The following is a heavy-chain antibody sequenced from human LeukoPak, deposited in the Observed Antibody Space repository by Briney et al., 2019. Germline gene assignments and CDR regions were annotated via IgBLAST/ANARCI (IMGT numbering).Heavy chain of an antibody. J-gene: IGHJ4*02. CDR1: GFTFNDYW. CDR2: IKQDGSEK. V-gene: IGHV3-7*01. Sequence: QPGGSLRLSCAASGFTFNDYWMSWVRQAPGKGLEWVANIKQDGSEKYYVDSVKGRFTISRDNAKNSLYLQMNSLRAEDTAVFYCASQRSGWYEGSSGSYYFDYWGQGTLVTVSS. D-gene: IGHD6-19*01. CDR3: ASQRSGWYEGSSGSYYFDY.